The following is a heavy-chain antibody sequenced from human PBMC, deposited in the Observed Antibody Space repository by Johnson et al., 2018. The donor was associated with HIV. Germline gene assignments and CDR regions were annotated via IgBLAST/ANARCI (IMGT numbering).Heavy chain of an antibody. CDR1: GFTFSSYA. J-gene: IGHJ3*02. CDR3: AKSNWGRDAFDI. V-gene: IGHV3-23*04. CDR2: ITHNGGST. Sequence: VQLVESGGGLVQPGGSLGLSCAASGFTFSSYAVSWVRKAPGKGMEWVSVITHNGGSTYYADSVKGRFTISRDNSKNTLYLQMNSLRAEDTAVYYCAKSNWGRDAFDIWGQGTMVTVSS. D-gene: IGHD7-27*01.